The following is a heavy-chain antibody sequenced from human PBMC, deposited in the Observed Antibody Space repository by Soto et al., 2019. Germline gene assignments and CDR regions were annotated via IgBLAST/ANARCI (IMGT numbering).Heavy chain of an antibody. CDR2: IIPIFGTA. Sequence: GASVKVYCKASGGTFSIYAISWGRQAPGQGLEWMGGIIPIFGTANYAQKFQGRVTITADESTSTAYMELSSLRSEDTAVYYCARERITMVRGVNSAPYYYGMDVWGQGTTVTVSS. J-gene: IGHJ6*02. CDR3: ARERITMVRGVNSAPYYYGMDV. CDR1: GGTFSIYA. D-gene: IGHD3-10*01. V-gene: IGHV1-69*13.